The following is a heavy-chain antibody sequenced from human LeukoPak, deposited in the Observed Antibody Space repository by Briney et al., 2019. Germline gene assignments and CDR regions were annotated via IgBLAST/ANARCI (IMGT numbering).Heavy chain of an antibody. J-gene: IGHJ4*02. CDR1: GYTFTGYY. Sequence: ASVKVSCKASGYTFTGYYMHWVRQAPGQGLEWMGWISPNSGGTNYAQKFQGRVTMTRDTSISTAYMELSRLRSDDTAVYYCARVTGDYGGRASLDYWGQGTLVTVSS. CDR3: ARVTGDYGGRASLDY. V-gene: IGHV1-2*02. CDR2: ISPNSGGT. D-gene: IGHD4-17*01.